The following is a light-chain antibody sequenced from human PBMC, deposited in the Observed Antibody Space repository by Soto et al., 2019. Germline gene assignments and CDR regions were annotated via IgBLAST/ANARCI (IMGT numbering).Light chain of an antibody. CDR1: SSNLGAPYD. CDR2: EVS. V-gene: IGLV2-14*01. J-gene: IGLJ1*01. Sequence: QSVLTQPPSVSGAPGQTVIISCSGSSSNLGAPYDVNWFRQLPGTVPRLMIYEVSNRPSGVSNRFSGSKSGNTASLTISGLQAEDEADYYCTSYIRSSTLDYVFGTGTKVTVL. CDR3: TSYIRSSTLDYV.